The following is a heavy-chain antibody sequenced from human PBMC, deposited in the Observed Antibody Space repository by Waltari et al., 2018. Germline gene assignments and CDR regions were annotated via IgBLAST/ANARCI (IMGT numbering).Heavy chain of an antibody. J-gene: IGHJ6*02. CDR1: GFTFSSFW. V-gene: IGHV3-74*03. CDR2: ISTDDRDT. D-gene: IGHD1-1*01. Sequence: EEQLVESGGGLVQPGDSLRLSCAASGFTFSSFWMTWVRQAPGKGPLWVSRISTDDRDTTYAYSVKGRFTISRDNARNTLYLQMNRLRAEDTAVYFCARVSRRTYRSPVPGRHYYYGMDVWGQGTTVTVSS. CDR3: ARVSRRTYRSPVPGRHYYYGMDV.